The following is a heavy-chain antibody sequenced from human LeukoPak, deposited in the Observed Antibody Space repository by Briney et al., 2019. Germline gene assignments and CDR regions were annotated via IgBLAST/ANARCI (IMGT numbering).Heavy chain of an antibody. CDR1: GFTFSTYS. J-gene: IGHJ4*02. CDR3: ARALGYCSSASCYYFDN. V-gene: IGHV3-48*01. CDR2: ISSGSGTI. D-gene: IGHD2-2*01. Sequence: PGGSLRLSCAASGFTFSTYSMNWVRQAPGKGLEWVSYISSGSGTIYYADSVKGRFTISRDNAKNSPYLQMNSLRAEDTAVYYCARALGYCSSASCYYFDNWGQGTLVTVSS.